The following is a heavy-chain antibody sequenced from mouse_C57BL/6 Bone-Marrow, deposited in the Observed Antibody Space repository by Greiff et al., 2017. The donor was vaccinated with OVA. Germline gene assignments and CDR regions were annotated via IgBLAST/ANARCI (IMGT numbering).Heavy chain of an antibody. D-gene: IGHD4-1*01. J-gene: IGHJ3*01. Sequence: QVQLQQPGAEFVKPGASVKLSCKASGYTFTNYYIQWIKQRPGQGLEWIGYINPSSGYTKYNQKFKDKATLTADKSSSTAYMQLSSLTYEDSAVYYCATGTAWFAYWGQGTLVTVSA. CDR1: GYTFTNYY. CDR3: ATGTAWFAY. CDR2: INPSSGYT. V-gene: IGHV1-7*01.